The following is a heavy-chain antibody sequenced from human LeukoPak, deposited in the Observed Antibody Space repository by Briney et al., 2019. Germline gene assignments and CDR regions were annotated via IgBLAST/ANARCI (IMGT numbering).Heavy chain of an antibody. V-gene: IGHV3-9*01. CDR1: GFSYEAYG. CDR2: ITWNSDDM. Sequence: PGGSLSLSCAVCGFSYEAYGMYWVRQAPGEGVEWVSGITWNSDDMAYGDSVNGRFNISRDNAKNCLYLQMSSLTVEDTALYYCTRVTSWRTGFDYWGQGTLVTVSS. J-gene: IGHJ4*02. D-gene: IGHD1-1*01. CDR3: TRVTSWRTGFDY.